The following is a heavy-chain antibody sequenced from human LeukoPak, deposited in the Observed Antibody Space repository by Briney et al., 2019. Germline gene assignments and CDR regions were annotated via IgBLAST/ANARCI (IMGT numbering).Heavy chain of an antibody. Sequence: GGSLRLSCAASGFTSTNYAMSWVRQAPGKGLEWVSAISGSGGSTFYADSVKGRFTISRDNSKNTLYLQMNSLRVEDTAVYYCAKDGATGPDAFDIWGQGTMVTVSS. CDR3: AKDGATGPDAFDI. D-gene: IGHD1-1*01. CDR1: GFTSTNYA. CDR2: ISGSGGST. V-gene: IGHV3-23*01. J-gene: IGHJ3*02.